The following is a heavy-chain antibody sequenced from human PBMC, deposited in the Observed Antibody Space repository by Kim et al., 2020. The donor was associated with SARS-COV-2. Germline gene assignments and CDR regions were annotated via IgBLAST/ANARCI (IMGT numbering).Heavy chain of an antibody. Sequence: SETLSLTCSVSGGSMSPYFWTWIRQPVNKGLEWIGRISPSGTTNYNPSLESRVAMSLDTSKNQFSLKLKSVTAADTAVYFCARFMATRPLCMDVWGQGTTITVS. D-gene: IGHD6-6*01. CDR1: GGSMSPYF. CDR2: ISPSGTT. CDR3: ARFMATRPLCMDV. J-gene: IGHJ6*02. V-gene: IGHV4-59*10.